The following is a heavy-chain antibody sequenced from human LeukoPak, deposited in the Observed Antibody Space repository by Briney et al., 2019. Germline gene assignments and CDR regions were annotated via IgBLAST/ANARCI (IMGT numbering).Heavy chain of an antibody. CDR3: ARSHYEPHYYFYIDV. D-gene: IGHD3-3*01. J-gene: IGHJ6*03. Sequence: SETLSLTCTVSLGSLSTYSWSWIRQSPGKGLELIGFVSYNGRPNHNPSLRSRVTISVGPSKNQFSLKLRSVTAADTAVYYCARSHYEPHYYFYIDVWGKGTRVTVSS. CDR1: LGSLSTYS. V-gene: IGHV4-59*01. CDR2: VSYNGRP.